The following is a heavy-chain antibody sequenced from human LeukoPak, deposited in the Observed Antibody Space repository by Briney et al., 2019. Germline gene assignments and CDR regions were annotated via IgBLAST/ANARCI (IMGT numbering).Heavy chain of an antibody. V-gene: IGHV3-33*01. CDR1: GFTFSRYD. Sequence: GGSLRLSCAASGFTFSRYDMHWVRQAPGKGLEWVAVIWSDGSNKYYADSAKGRFTISRDNSKNTLYLEMNSLRAEDTAVYFCARARSSTFSYSDYWGQGTLVTVSS. CDR3: ARARSSTFSYSDY. D-gene: IGHD2-21*01. CDR2: IWSDGSNK. J-gene: IGHJ4*02.